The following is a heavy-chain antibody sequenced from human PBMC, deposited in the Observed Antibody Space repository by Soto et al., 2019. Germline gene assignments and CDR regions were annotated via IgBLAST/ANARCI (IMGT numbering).Heavy chain of an antibody. J-gene: IGHJ6*02. Sequence: EVQLVESGGGLVKPGGSLRLSCAASDFTITNAWMHWVRQAPGKGLEWVGRIKTQAEGGATDYAAPLKGRFTISRADSRNTLFLQMNSLKTEATAVYYCTTGSVEGVWGQGATVTVSS. CDR2: IKTQAEGGAT. CDR1: DFTITNAW. D-gene: IGHD2-15*01. CDR3: TTGSVEGV. V-gene: IGHV3-15*07.